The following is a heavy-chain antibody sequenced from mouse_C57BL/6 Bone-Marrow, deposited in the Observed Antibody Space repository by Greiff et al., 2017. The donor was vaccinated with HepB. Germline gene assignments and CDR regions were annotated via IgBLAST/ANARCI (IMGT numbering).Heavy chain of an antibody. CDR3: ARDRGANWDWYFDV. Sequence: EVQLVESEGGLVQPGSSMKLSCTASGFTFSDYYMAWVRQVPEKGLEWVANINYDGSSTYYLDSLKSRFIISRDNAKNILYLQMSSLKSEDTATYYCARDRGANWDWYFDVWGTGTTVTVSS. D-gene: IGHD4-1*01. CDR2: INYDGSST. J-gene: IGHJ1*03. V-gene: IGHV5-16*01. CDR1: GFTFSDYY.